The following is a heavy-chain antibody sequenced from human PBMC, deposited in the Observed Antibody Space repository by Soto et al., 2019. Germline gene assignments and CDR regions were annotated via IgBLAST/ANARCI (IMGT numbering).Heavy chain of an antibody. Sequence: SETLSLTCSVSGAALNSGNYYWSWIRQVPGKGLEWIGHIYVTGAVDYNPSLRDRITISQDTSERQFSLNLRPVTAADTAVYYCARLRIVTNNYKWFDPWGQGTLVTVSS. CDR3: ARLRIVTNNYKWFDP. D-gene: IGHD1-20*01. J-gene: IGHJ5*02. V-gene: IGHV4-31*03. CDR1: GAALNSGNYY. CDR2: IYVTGAV.